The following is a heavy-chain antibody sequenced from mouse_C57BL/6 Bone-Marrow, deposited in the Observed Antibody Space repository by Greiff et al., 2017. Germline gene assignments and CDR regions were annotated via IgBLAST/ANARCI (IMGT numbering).Heavy chain of an antibody. J-gene: IGHJ1*03. CDR3: ARKDSPYYYGRYFDV. V-gene: IGHV1-42*01. CDR2: INPSTGGT. D-gene: IGHD1-1*01. Sequence: EVQLVESGPELVKPGASVKISCKASGYSFTGYYMNWVKQSPEKSLEWIGEINPSTGGTTYNQKFKAKATLTVDKSSSTAYMQLKSLTSEDSAVYYCARKDSPYYYGRYFDVWGTGTTVTVSA. CDR1: GYSFTGYY.